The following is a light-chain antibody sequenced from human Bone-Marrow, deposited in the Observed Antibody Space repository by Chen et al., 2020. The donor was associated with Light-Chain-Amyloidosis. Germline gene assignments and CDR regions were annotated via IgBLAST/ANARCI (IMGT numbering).Light chain of an antibody. CDR1: QTISSNY. CDR3: QQYGTSPLT. J-gene: IGKJ4*01. Sequence: ASQTISSNYLTWYQQKFGQAPRLLIYGSSSRATGIPDRFTGSGSGTDFTLTINRLEPEDFAMYYCQQYGTSPLTFGGGTKVEIK. V-gene: IGKV3-20*01. CDR2: GSS.